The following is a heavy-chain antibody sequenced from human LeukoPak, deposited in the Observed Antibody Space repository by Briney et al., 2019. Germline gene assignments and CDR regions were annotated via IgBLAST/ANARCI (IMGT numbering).Heavy chain of an antibody. CDR1: GSKFVNYY. Sequence: ASVKVSCKVSGSKFVNYYIHWVRQSRGQGLEWMGRVNPNGGATDYAPKFQGRLTLTKDASITTVYMDLNSLRSDDTAVYYCAENMDVWGQGATVTVT. CDR3: AENMDV. CDR2: VNPNGGAT. V-gene: IGHV1-2*02. J-gene: IGHJ6*02.